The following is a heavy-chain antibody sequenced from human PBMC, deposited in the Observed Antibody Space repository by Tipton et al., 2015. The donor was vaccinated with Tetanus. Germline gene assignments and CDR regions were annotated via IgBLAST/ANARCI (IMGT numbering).Heavy chain of an antibody. V-gene: IGHV4-59*12. Sequence: TLSLTCTVSGGSISSYYWSWIRQPPGKGLEWIGYIYYSGSTNYNPSLKSRVTISVDTSKNQFSLKLSSVTAADTALYFCARDSHVGAPVVNCFDRWGLGTLVTVPS. J-gene: IGHJ4*02. CDR2: IYYSGST. CDR1: GGSISSYY. D-gene: IGHD2-21*01. CDR3: ARDSHVGAPVVNCFDR.